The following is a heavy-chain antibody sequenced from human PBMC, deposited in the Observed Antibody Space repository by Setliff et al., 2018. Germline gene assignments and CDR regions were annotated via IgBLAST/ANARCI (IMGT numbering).Heavy chain of an antibody. CDR2: IHYSGST. J-gene: IGHJ3*02. CDR3: ARVAEASMRHIGIFGVVPHGFDI. Sequence: SETLSLTCSVSGGSISSNYWSWMRQPPGKGLEWIGYIHYSGSTSYNPSLKSRVTILVDTSKNQLSLRVNSMTAADTAVYYCARVAEASMRHIGIFGVVPHGFDIWGQGTVVTVS. CDR1: GGSISSNY. V-gene: IGHV4-59*01. D-gene: IGHD3-3*01.